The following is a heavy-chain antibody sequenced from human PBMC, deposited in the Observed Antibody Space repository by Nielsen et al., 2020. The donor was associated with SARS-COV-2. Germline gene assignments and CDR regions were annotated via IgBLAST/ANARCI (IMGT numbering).Heavy chain of an antibody. Sequence: GGSLSLPCAASGFTFSSYAMSWVRQAPGKGLEWVSAISGSGGSTYYADSVKGRFTISRDNSKNTLYLQMNSLRAEDTAVYYCAKEGYSSSWYAPGYYFDYWGQGTLVTVSS. CDR1: GFTFSSYA. CDR2: ISGSGGST. J-gene: IGHJ4*02. V-gene: IGHV3-23*01. D-gene: IGHD6-13*01. CDR3: AKEGYSSSWYAPGYYFDY.